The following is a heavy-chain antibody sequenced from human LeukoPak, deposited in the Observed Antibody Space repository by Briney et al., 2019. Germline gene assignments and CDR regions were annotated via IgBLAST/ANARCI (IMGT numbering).Heavy chain of an antibody. D-gene: IGHD2-2*01. CDR1: GYTFTGYY. Sequence: SVKVSCKASGYTFTGYYMHWVRQAPGQGLEWMGRIIPILGIANYAQKFQGRVTITADKSTSTAYMELSSLRSEDTAVYYCARDRGWVGYQLPWVDWFDPWGQGTLVTVSS. V-gene: IGHV1-69*04. CDR2: IIPILGIA. J-gene: IGHJ5*02. CDR3: ARDRGWVGYQLPWVDWFDP.